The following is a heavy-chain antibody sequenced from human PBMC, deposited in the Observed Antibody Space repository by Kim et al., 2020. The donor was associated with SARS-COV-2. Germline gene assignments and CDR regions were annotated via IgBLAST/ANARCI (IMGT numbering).Heavy chain of an antibody. D-gene: IGHD5-18*01. V-gene: IGHV1-69*13. CDR2: IIPIFGTA. Sequence: SVKVSCKASGGTFNRYALSWVRQAPGQGLEWMGGIIPIFGTASYAQKFQGRVTITADESTNTAYMELSSLRSEDTAVYYCARDREVHTAMVTDEDYYYYGMDVWGQGTTVTVSS. CDR1: GGTFNRYA. CDR3: ARDREVHTAMVTDEDYYYYGMDV. J-gene: IGHJ6*02.